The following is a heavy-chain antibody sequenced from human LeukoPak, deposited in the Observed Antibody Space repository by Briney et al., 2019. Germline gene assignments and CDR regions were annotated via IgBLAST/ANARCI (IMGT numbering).Heavy chain of an antibody. V-gene: IGHV4-38-2*02. CDR1: GYSISSGYY. CDR3: AREEMDYDSSGYFYYFDY. D-gene: IGHD3-22*01. J-gene: IGHJ4*02. Sequence: PSETLSLTCAVSGYSISSGYYWGWIRQPPGEGLEWIGSIYHSGSTYYNPSLKSRVTISVDTSKNQFSLKLSSVTAADTAVYYCAREEMDYDSSGYFYYFDYWGQGTLVTVSS. CDR2: IYHSGST.